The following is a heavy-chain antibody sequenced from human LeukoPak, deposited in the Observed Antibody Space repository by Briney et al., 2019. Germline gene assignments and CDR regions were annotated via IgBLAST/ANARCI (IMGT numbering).Heavy chain of an antibody. CDR2: MNPNSGNT. D-gene: IGHD3-22*01. Sequence: ASVKVSCKASGYTFTSYDINWVRQATGQGLEWMGWMNPNSGNTGYAQKFQGRVTITRNTSISTAYMELSSLRSEDTAVYYCARGLYYYDSSGYWPLDYWGQGTLVTVSS. J-gene: IGHJ4*02. V-gene: IGHV1-8*01. CDR3: ARGLYYYDSSGYWPLDY. CDR1: GYTFTSYD.